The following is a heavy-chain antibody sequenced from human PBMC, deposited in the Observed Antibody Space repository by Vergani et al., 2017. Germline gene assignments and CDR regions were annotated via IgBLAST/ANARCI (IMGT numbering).Heavy chain of an antibody. J-gene: IGHJ4*02. CDR2: VNHGGST. CDR1: GGSFSDYY. V-gene: IGHV4-34*01. Sequence: QVQLQEWGAGLLKTSETLSLTFGVSGGSFSDYYWSWIRQAPGMGLGWIGEVNHGGSTNYNPSLKSRVSISVDTSKNQFSLQLTSVTAADSALYFCASIARATTRRNPPPDYWGQGILVTVSS. D-gene: IGHD1-14*01. CDR3: ASIARATTRRNPPPDY.